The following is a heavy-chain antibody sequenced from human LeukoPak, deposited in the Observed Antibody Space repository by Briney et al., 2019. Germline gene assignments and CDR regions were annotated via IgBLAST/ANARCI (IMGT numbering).Heavy chain of an antibody. J-gene: IGHJ4*02. CDR1: GFTFSSYW. CDR3: VKDSPPRYSGSPPAY. CDR2: INKDGGEK. V-gene: IGHV3-7*03. D-gene: IGHD1-26*01. Sequence: GGSLRLSCAASGFTFSSYWMSWVRQAPGKGLEWVANINKDGGEKYYVDSVKGRFTISRDNAKNSLYLQMNSLRADDTAVYYRVKDSPPRYSGSPPAYWGQGTLVTVSS.